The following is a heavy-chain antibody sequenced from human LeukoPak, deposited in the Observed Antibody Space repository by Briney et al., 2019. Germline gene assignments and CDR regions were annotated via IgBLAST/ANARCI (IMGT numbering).Heavy chain of an antibody. V-gene: IGHV4-34*01. J-gene: IGHJ4*02. CDR3: ARDLWFNTFDY. CDR2: INHSGST. D-gene: IGHD3-10*01. Sequence: PSETLSLTCAVYGGSFSGYYWSWIRQPPGKGLEWIGEINHSGSTNYNPSLKSRVTISVDTSKNQFSLKLSSVTAADTAVYYCARDLWFNTFDYWGQGTLVTVSS. CDR1: GGSFSGYY.